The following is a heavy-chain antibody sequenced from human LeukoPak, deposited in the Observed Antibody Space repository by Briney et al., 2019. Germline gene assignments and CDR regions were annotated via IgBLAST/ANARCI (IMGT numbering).Heavy chain of an antibody. Sequence: SKTLSLTCAVYGGSFSGYYWSWIRQPPGKGLEWIGEINHSGSTNYNPSLKSRVIISVDTSKNQFSLKLSSVTAADTAVYYCARVVLLYSSGWRFDYWGQGTLVTVSS. CDR1: GGSFSGYY. V-gene: IGHV4-34*01. J-gene: IGHJ4*02. CDR3: ARVVLLYSSGWRFDY. D-gene: IGHD6-19*01. CDR2: INHSGST.